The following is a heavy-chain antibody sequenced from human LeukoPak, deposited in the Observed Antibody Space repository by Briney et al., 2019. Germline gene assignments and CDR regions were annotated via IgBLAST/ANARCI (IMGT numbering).Heavy chain of an antibody. V-gene: IGHV1-3*01. CDR1: GYTFTSYA. D-gene: IGHD3-9*01. CDR2: INAGNGNT. CDR3: ARGWLGRHDAFDI. J-gene: IGHJ3*02. Sequence: ASVNVSCKASGYTFTSYAMRWVRQAPGQRLEWMGWINAGNGNTKYSQKFQGRVTITRDTSASTAYMELSSLRSEDTAVYYCARGWLGRHDAFDIWGQGTMVTVSS.